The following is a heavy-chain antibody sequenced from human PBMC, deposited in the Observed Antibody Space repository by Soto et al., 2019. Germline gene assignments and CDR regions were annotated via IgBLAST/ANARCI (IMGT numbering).Heavy chain of an antibody. J-gene: IGHJ4*02. CDR3: AKGGVEVFAY. D-gene: IGHD2-8*02. CDR1: GFTFSSYA. V-gene: IGHV3-23*01. Sequence: EVQLLESGGGLVQPGGSLRLSCAASGFTFSSYAMSWVRQAPGKGLEWVSTISGSSGRTYDADSVKGRFTISRDNSKNALYLQMNILRAEDTAVYYCAKGGVEVFAYWGQGTLVTVSS. CDR2: ISGSSGRT.